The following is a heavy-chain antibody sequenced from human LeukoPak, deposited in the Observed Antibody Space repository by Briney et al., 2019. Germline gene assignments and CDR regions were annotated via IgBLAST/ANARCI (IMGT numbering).Heavy chain of an antibody. J-gene: IGHJ4*02. CDR1: GFTVSDNY. Sequence: GGSLRLSCAASGFTVSDNYMSWVRQAPGKGLEWVSVIYSDGSTYYADSVKGRFTISRDNSKNTVYLQMNSLRAEDTAVYYCAKDPVSDYWGQGTLVTVSS. CDR2: IYSDGST. D-gene: IGHD3-22*01. CDR3: AKDPVSDY. V-gene: IGHV3-66*01.